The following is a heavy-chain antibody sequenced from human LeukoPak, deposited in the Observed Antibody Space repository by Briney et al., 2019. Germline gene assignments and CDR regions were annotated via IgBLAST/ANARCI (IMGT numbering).Heavy chain of an antibody. J-gene: IGHJ4*02. V-gene: IGHV2-70*04. Sequence: ESGPALVKPTQTLTLTCTFSGFSLSTSGMRVSWIRQPPGKALEWLARIDWDDDKFYSTSLKTRLTISKDTSKNQVVLTMTNMDPVDTATYYCALEYSYDSSGYYGYFDYWGQGTLVTVSS. CDR3: ALEYSYDSSGYYGYFDY. CDR2: IDWDDDK. CDR1: GFSLSTSGMR. D-gene: IGHD3-22*01.